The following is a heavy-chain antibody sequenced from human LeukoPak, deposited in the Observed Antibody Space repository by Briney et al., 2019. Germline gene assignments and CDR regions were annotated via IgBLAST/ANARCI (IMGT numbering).Heavy chain of an antibody. V-gene: IGHV3-21*01. Sequence: GGSLRLSCAASGFTFSSYSMNWVRQAPGKGLEWVSSISSSSSYIYYADSVKGRFTISRDNAKNSLYLQMNSLRAEDTAVYYCAMTTVTTKGAMDVWGKGTTVTVSS. J-gene: IGHJ6*04. D-gene: IGHD4-17*01. CDR3: AMTTVTTKGAMDV. CDR2: ISSSSSYI. CDR1: GFTFSSYS.